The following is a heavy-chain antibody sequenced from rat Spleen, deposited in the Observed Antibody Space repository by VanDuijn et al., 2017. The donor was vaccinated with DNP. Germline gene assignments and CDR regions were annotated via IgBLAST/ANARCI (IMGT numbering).Heavy chain of an antibody. V-gene: IGHV5-25*01. Sequence: EVKLVESGGGLVQPGRSLKLSCTASGFTFSYYYMVWVRQAPTKGLEWVASITNGGGTTYYRDSVKGRFTISRDNAKSTLYLQMDSLRSEDTATYYCARHRTIMPYYYAMDAWGQGASVTVSS. CDR2: ITNGGGTT. CDR3: ARHRTIMPYYYAMDA. D-gene: IGHD3-8*01. CDR1: GFTFSYYY. J-gene: IGHJ4*01.